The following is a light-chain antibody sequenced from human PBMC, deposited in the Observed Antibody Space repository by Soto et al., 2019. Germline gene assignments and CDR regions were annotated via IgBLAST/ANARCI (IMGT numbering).Light chain of an antibody. Sequence: IVMTQSPATLSVSPGERATLSCRASQSVSNNLAWYQQKPGQAPRLLIYGASTRATGIPARFSGSGSGTEFTLTISSLQSEDFALYYCQQYNNWPRTFGQGTKVDI. CDR2: GAS. CDR1: QSVSNN. V-gene: IGKV3-15*01. CDR3: QQYNNWPRT. J-gene: IGKJ1*01.